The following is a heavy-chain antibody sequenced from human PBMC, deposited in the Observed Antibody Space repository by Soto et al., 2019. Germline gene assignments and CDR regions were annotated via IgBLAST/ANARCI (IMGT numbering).Heavy chain of an antibody. V-gene: IGHV1-8*01. J-gene: IGHJ6*02. CDR1: GYTFTSYD. CDR3: ARRGYSSSWYYYYYYGMDV. CDR2: MNPNSGNT. D-gene: IGHD6-13*01. Sequence: QVQLVQSRAEVKKPGASVKVSCKASGYTFTSYDISWVRQATGQGLEWVGWMNPNSGNTGYAQKFQGRVTMTRNTSISTAYMELSSLRSGDTAVYYCARRGYSSSWYYYYYYGMDVWGQGTTVTVSS.